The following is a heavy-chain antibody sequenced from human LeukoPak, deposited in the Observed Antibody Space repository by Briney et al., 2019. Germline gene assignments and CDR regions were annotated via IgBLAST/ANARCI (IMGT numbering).Heavy chain of an antibody. Sequence: PETLSLTCTVSGGSMSSYYWSWIRQPPGKGLEWIGEINHSGSTNYNPSLKSRVTISVDTSKNQFSLKLSSVTAADTAVYYCASRYFDWFDPWGQGTLVTVSS. CDR2: INHSGST. V-gene: IGHV4-34*01. D-gene: IGHD3-9*01. J-gene: IGHJ5*02. CDR3: ASRYFDWFDP. CDR1: GGSMSSYY.